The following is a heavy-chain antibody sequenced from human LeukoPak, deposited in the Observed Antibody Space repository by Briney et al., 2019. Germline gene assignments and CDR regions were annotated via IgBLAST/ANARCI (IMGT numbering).Heavy chain of an antibody. Sequence: GGSLRLSCTASGFNFGDYAMSWFRQAPGKGLEWVSDINGSGGSTYYADSVKGRFTISRDNSKNTLYLQMNSLRAEDTAVYYCAKAPRRRYYDILTGENHYYYYMDVWGKGTTVTISS. D-gene: IGHD3-9*01. CDR3: AKAPRRRYYDILTGENHYYYYMDV. V-gene: IGHV3-23*01. CDR1: GFNFGDYA. J-gene: IGHJ6*03. CDR2: INGSGGST.